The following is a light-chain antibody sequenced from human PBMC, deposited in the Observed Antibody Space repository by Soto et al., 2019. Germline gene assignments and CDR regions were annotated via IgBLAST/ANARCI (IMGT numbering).Light chain of an antibody. CDR1: SSYVGGYNY. J-gene: IGLJ2*01. CDR2: DVS. V-gene: IGLV2-14*01. CDR3: SSYTSSSTLRV. Sequence: QSALTQPASVSGSPGQSITISCTGTSSYVGGYNYVSWYQQHPGKAPKLIIYDVSNRPSGVSNRFSGSKSANTASLTISGLQAEDEADYYCSSYTSSSTLRVFGGGTKLTVL.